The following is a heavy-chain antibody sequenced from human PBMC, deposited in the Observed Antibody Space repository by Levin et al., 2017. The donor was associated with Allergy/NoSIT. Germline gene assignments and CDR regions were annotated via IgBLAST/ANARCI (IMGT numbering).Heavy chain of an antibody. CDR1: GFTSSNYW. CDR3: ARVRGSYCCDY. D-gene: IGHD1-26*01. Sequence: HSGGSLRLSCVVSGFTSSNYWMSWVRQAPGKGLEWVANIKQDGSEKYYVDSVKGRFTISRDNAKNSLYLQMDSLRAEDTAVYYCARVRGSYCCDYWGQGTLVTVSS. J-gene: IGHJ4*02. CDR2: IKQDGSEK. V-gene: IGHV3-7*04.